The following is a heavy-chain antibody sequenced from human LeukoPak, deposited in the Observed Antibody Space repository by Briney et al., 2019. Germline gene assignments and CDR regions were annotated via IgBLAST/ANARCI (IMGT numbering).Heavy chain of an antibody. J-gene: IGHJ4*02. CDR1: GFTFNNYD. Sequence: GGSLRLSCAASGFTFNNYDISWLRQAPGKGPEWVSAISGSGGNTYYADSVKGRFTISRDDSKNTAYLEMNSLESEDTAVYYCARHVASGGSGVDYWGQGTLVTVSS. CDR2: ISGSGGNT. V-gene: IGHV3-23*01. CDR3: ARHVASGGSGVDY. D-gene: IGHD3-10*01.